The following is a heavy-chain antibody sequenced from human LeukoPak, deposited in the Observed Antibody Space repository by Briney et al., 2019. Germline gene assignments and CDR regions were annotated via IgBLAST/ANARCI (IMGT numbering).Heavy chain of an antibody. J-gene: IGHJ4*02. CDR2: IYPAGFT. Sequence: SETLSLTCTLPGGSMSDNFWNWIRQPAGKGLEWVGRIYPAGFTSYNPSLKSRLTMSIDTSKSQFSLRLRSVSAADTAVYYCARCSYYGAGNSPYDLWGQGTLVTVSS. D-gene: IGHD3-10*01. V-gene: IGHV4-4*07. CDR3: ARCSYYGAGNSPYDL. CDR1: GGSMSDNF.